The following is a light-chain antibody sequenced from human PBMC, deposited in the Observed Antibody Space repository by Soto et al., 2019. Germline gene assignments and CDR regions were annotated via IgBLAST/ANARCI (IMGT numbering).Light chain of an antibody. J-gene: IGKJ1*01. V-gene: IGKV3-20*01. CDR1: QSVMRNY. CDR2: GAA. CDR3: QQFGATLTWT. Sequence: EVVLTQSPGSLSLSPGERATLSCRASQSVMRNYLSWYQQKPGHPPRLLIYGAACSAAGIPDRFSGSGGGRDFTLTIIRREPEDDAVDYCQQFGATLTWTFGQGTKVDIK.